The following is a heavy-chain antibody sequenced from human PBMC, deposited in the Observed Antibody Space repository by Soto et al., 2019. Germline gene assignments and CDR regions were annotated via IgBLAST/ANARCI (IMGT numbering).Heavy chain of an antibody. CDR1: GDSFSNHY. Sequence: QVQLQESGPRLVKPSETLSLSCTISGDSFSNHYWTWIRQSPGKGLEWIGYIFHSGITDYNPSVKCRVTISIDKFRNLFSLNLTSLTAADTAVYYCARDRYFYDSRGYYRTLDSWGQGTLVTVSS. CDR3: ARDRYFYDSRGYYRTLDS. CDR2: IFHSGIT. J-gene: IGHJ5*01. D-gene: IGHD3-22*01. V-gene: IGHV4-59*11.